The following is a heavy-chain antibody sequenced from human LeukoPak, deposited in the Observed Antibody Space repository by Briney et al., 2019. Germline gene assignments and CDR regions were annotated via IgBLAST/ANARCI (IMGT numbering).Heavy chain of an antibody. CDR1: GFTFSSYW. J-gene: IGHJ4*02. D-gene: IGHD2-8*01. CDR2: IKQDGSEK. V-gene: IGHV3-7*03. CDR3: AKTNGLKVFVCYFDY. Sequence: GGSLRLSCAASGFTFSSYWMSWVRQAPGKGLEWVANIKQDGSEKYYVDSVKGRFTISRDNAKNSLYLQMNSLRAEDTAVYYCAKTNGLKVFVCYFDYWGQGTLVTVST.